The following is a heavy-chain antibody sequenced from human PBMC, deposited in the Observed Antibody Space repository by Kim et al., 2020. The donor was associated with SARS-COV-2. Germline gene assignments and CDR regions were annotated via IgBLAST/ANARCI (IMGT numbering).Heavy chain of an antibody. V-gene: IGHV4-39*01. CDR2: FYYGGST. Sequence: ETLSLTCTVSGASISSGNYYWGWIRRPPGKGLEWIGSFYYGGSTYYNPSLKSRVAMSVDTSKKQFFLKMKSVTAADTGLYYCARFPAPYNSGTFETHWGQGTLVTVSS. D-gene: IGHD6-25*01. CDR3: ARFPAPYNSGTFETH. CDR1: GASISSGNYY. J-gene: IGHJ4*02.